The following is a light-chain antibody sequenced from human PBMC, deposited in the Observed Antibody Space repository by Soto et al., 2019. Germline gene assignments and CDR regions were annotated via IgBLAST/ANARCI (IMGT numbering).Light chain of an antibody. J-gene: IGLJ3*02. V-gene: IGLV2-14*01. CDR2: EVS. Sequence: QSALTQPASVFGSPGQSITIPCTGTSSDVGGYKYVSWYQQHPGKAPKLMIFEVSDRPSGVSNRFSGSKSGNTASLTISGLQAEDEADYYCSSYTSSSTQVFGGGTKLTVL. CDR3: SSYTSSSTQV. CDR1: SSDVGGYKY.